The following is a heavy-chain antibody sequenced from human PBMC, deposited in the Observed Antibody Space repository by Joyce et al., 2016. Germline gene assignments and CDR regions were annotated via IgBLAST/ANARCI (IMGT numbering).Heavy chain of an antibody. Sequence: EVQLVESGGGLVKPGGSLRISCAASGFTFSTSSMSWFRRAPGKGLEGFSASSSDSTYIFYADSVKGRFTVSRDNAKNSLYLQMNSLRAEDTAVFFCARGGIVYDYSMDLWGQGTTVTVSS. J-gene: IGHJ6*02. D-gene: IGHD3-22*01. CDR2: SSSDSTYI. CDR3: ARGGIVYDYSMDL. V-gene: IGHV3-21*02. CDR1: GFTFSTSS.